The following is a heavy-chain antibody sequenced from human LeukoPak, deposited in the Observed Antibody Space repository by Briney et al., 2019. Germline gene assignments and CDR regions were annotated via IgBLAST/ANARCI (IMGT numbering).Heavy chain of an antibody. V-gene: IGHV1-46*01. CDR1: GYTFTSYY. D-gene: IGHD1-26*01. Sequence: ASVKVSCKASGYTFTSYYMHWVRQAPGQGLEWMGIINPSGGSTSYAQKFQGRVTMTRDMSTSTDYMELSSLRSEDTAVYYCARSDGSYLNFDYWGQGTLVTVSS. CDR2: INPSGGST. CDR3: ARSDGSYLNFDY. J-gene: IGHJ4*02.